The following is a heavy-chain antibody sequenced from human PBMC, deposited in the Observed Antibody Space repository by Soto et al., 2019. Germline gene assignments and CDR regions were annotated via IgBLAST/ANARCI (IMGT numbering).Heavy chain of an antibody. V-gene: IGHV4-59*08. CDR3: ARCYGSSCQGYFQH. CDR1: GGSISSYY. CDR2: IYYSGST. D-gene: IGHD6-13*01. J-gene: IGHJ1*01. Sequence: SETLSLTCTVSGGSISSYYWSWIRQPPGKGLEWIGYIYYSGSTNYNPSLKSRVTISVDTSKNQFSLKLSSVTAADTAVYYCARCYGSSCQGYFQHWGQGTLVTVSS.